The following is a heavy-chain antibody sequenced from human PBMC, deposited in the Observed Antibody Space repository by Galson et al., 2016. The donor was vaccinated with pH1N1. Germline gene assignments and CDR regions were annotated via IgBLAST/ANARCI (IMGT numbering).Heavy chain of an antibody. CDR2: IFPGDSDT. Sequence: QSGAEVKKAGESLKISCKGSGYSFTNYWIGWVRQAPGRGLEWMGIIFPGDSDTKYSPSFQGQVTISADNSISTAYLQWSSLQASDTAIYYCARPQSLATPAFFFDSWGRGTLVTVSS. CDR1: GYSFTNYW. D-gene: IGHD6-13*01. V-gene: IGHV5-51*03. J-gene: IGHJ4*02. CDR3: ARPQSLATPAFFFDS.